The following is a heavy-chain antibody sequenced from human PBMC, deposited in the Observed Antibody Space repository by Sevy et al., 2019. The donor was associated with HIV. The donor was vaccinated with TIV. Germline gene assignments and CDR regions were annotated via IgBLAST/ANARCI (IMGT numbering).Heavy chain of an antibody. Sequence: ASVKVSCKASEYSFTAYYIHWVRQAPGQGLEWMGRINPNSGGTNYSQKFQGRVTMTSDTSISTAYMELSRLRSDDTAVFYCARDYDFWSGYGMDVWGQGTTVTVSS. J-gene: IGHJ6*02. CDR1: EYSFTAYY. D-gene: IGHD3-3*01. V-gene: IGHV1-2*06. CDR3: ARDYDFWSGYGMDV. CDR2: INPNSGGT.